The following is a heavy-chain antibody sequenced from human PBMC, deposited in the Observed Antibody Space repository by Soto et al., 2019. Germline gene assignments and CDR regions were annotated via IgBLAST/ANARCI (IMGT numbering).Heavy chain of an antibody. CDR3: ARAGGTTVTGLWHFDS. Sequence: XGSLRLSCEAAGFTFNTYSMHWVRQPPGKGLEWLAAIWYDGTQKYYADSVKGRFIISRDNSKKTLYLEMNSLRAEDTAVYYCARAGGTTVTGLWHFDSWGQGILVTVSS. CDR1: GFTFNTYS. J-gene: IGHJ4*02. CDR2: IWYDGTQK. D-gene: IGHD4-17*01. V-gene: IGHV3-33*01.